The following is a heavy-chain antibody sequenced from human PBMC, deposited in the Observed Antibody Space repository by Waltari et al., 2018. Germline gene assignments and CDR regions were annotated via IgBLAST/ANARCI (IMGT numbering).Heavy chain of an antibody. V-gene: IGHV3-21*01. CDR2: ISSSSSYI. D-gene: IGHD2-2*01. J-gene: IGHJ6*02. CDR1: GFTFCYYL. CDR3: ARPYCSSTSCYFYGMDV. Sequence: EVQLVESGGGLVKPGGSLRLSCAASGFTFCYYLLNWVRQAPGKGLEWVSSISSSSSYIYYPDSVKGRFTISRDNAKNSLYLQMNSLRVEDTAVYYCARPYCSSTSCYFYGMDVWGQGTTVTVSS.